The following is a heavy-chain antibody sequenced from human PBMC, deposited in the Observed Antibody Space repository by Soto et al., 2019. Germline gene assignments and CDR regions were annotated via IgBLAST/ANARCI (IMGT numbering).Heavy chain of an antibody. CDR2: INPSGDTT. CDR1: GYTFTSYH. V-gene: IGHV1-46*01. Sequence: ASVKVSCKASGYTFTSYHMHWVRQAPGQGLEWIGIINPSGDTTTYAQKYQGRVTITRDTSTSTLFMELSSLRYEDTAVYYCARPLIGTYTLAFDYWGQGTLVTISS. D-gene: IGHD1-26*01. J-gene: IGHJ4*02. CDR3: ARPLIGTYTLAFDY.